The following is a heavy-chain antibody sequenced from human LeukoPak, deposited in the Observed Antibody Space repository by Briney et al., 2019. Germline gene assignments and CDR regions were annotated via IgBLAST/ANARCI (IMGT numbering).Heavy chain of an antibody. CDR2: IYYSGST. J-gene: IGHJ4*02. CDR3: ARLYSSGCYYFDY. D-gene: IGHD6-19*01. V-gene: IGHV4-59*08. Sequence: PSETLSLTCTVSGGSISSYYWSWIRQPPGKGLEWIGYIYYSGSTNYNPSLKSRVTISVDTSKNQFSLKLSSVTAADTAVYYCARLYSSGCYYFDYWGQGTLVTVSS. CDR1: GGSISSYY.